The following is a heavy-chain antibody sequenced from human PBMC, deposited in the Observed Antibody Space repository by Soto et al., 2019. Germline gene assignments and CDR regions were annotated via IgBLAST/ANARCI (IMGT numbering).Heavy chain of an antibody. CDR1: GFTFSSYG. D-gene: IGHD6-6*01. J-gene: IGHJ6*02. V-gene: IGHV3-33*01. Sequence: GGSLRLSCAASGFTFSSYGMHWVRQAPGKGLEWVAVIWYDGSNKYYADSVKGRFTISRDNSKNTLYLQMNSLRAEDTAVYHCARDRRIRDSSSSHLYYGMDVWGQGTTVTVSS. CDR3: ARDRRIRDSSSSHLYYGMDV. CDR2: IWYDGSNK.